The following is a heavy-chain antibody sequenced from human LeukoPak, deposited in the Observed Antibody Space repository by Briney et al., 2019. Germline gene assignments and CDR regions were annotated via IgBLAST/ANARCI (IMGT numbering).Heavy chain of an antibody. CDR2: INHSGST. Sequence: SETLSLTCAVYGGSFSGYYWSWIRQPPGKGLEWIGEINHSGSTNYNPSLKSRVTISVDTSKNQFSLKLSSVTAADTAVYYCARGYYYDSSGYPMVALDIWGQGTMVTVSS. CDR1: GGSFSGYY. V-gene: IGHV4-34*01. CDR3: ARGYYYDSSGYPMVALDI. J-gene: IGHJ3*02. D-gene: IGHD3-22*01.